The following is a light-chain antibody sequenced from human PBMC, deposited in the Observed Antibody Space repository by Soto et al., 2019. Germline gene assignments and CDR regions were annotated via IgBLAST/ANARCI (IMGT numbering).Light chain of an antibody. CDR3: AAWDASLSACV. V-gene: IGLV1-47*02. CDR1: DSNIGSNS. CDR2: YNN. J-gene: IGLJ1*01. Sequence: QSVLTQPPSASGTAGQVVTISCSGGDSNIGSNSVYWYQHLPRMAPKLLIYYNNRRPSGVPDRFSGSRSGTSASLAIVGLRSEDEAVYYCAAWDASLSACVFGNGTKVTV.